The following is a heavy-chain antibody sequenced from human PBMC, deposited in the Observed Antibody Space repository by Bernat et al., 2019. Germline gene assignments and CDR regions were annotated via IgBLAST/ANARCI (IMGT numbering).Heavy chain of an antibody. CDR3: AKFMGGYYYDSSGYYSFDY. CDR2: ISYDGSNK. Sequence: QVQLVESGGGVVQPGRSLRLSCVASGFTFSSYAMHWVRQAPGKGLEWVAVISYDGSNKYYADSVKGRFTISRDNSKNTLYLQMNSLRAEDTAVYYCAKFMGGYYYDSSGYYSFDYWGQGTLVTVSS. J-gene: IGHJ4*02. CDR1: GFTFSSYA. D-gene: IGHD3-22*01. V-gene: IGHV3-30-3*02.